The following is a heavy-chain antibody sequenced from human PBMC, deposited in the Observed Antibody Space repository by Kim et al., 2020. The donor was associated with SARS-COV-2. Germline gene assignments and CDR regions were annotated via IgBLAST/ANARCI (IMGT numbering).Heavy chain of an antibody. Sequence: SETLSLTCTVSDGSISSGGYYLSWIRQHPGKGLEWIGYIYYSGSTYYNPSLKSRVTISVDTSKNQFSLKLSSVTAADTAVYYCARIMITFGGVTRLGAVDIWGQGTMVTVSS. CDR3: ARIMITFGGVTRLGAVDI. J-gene: IGHJ3*02. CDR1: DGSISSGGYY. D-gene: IGHD3-16*01. CDR2: IYYSGST. V-gene: IGHV4-31*03.